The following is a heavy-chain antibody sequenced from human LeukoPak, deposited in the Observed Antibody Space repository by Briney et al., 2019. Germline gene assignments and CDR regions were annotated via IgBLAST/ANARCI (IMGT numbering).Heavy chain of an antibody. CDR2: IIPIFGIA. V-gene: IGHV1-69*04. Sequence: ASVKVSCKASGGTFSSYAISWVRQAPGQGLEWMGRIIPIFGIANYAQKFQGGVTITADKSTSTAYMELSSLRSEDTAVYYCARALGSGSYSGYDAFDIWGQGTMVTVSS. J-gene: IGHJ3*02. D-gene: IGHD1-26*01. CDR3: ARALGSGSYSGYDAFDI. CDR1: GGTFSSYA.